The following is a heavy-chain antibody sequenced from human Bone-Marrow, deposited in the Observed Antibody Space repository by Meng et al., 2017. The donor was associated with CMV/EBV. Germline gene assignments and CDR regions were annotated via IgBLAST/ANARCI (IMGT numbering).Heavy chain of an antibody. CDR2: IIPIFGTA. J-gene: IGHJ6*02. Sequence: SVKVSCKASGGTFSSYAISWVRQAPGQGLEWMGGIIPIFGTANYEQKFQGRVTITTDESTSTAYMELSSLRSEDTAVYYCAREVVVGLVYYYGMDVWGQGTTVTVSS. CDR1: GGTFSSYA. D-gene: IGHD3-22*01. CDR3: AREVVVGLVYYYGMDV. V-gene: IGHV1-69*05.